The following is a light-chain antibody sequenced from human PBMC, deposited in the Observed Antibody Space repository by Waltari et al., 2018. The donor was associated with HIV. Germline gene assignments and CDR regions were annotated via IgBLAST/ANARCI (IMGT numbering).Light chain of an antibody. V-gene: IGLV2-14*01. CDR1: SSDVGAYNY. CDR3: SSYTSSSTVV. CDR2: DVS. Sequence: QSALTQPASVSGSPGQSITISCTVTSSDVGAYNYVSWYQQHPGKAPKLMIYDVSNRPSGVSNRFSGSKSGNTASLTISGLQAEDEADYYCSSYTSSSTVVFGGGTKLTVL. J-gene: IGLJ2*01.